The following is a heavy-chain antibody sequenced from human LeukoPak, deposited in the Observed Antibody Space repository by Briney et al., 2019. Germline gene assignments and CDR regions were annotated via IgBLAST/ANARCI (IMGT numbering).Heavy chain of an antibody. CDR3: ARVGLRVVAATSIAHDYYYMDV. J-gene: IGHJ6*03. CDR1: GFAFDDYG. Sequence: RAGGSLRLSCAASGFAFDDYGMSWVRQAPGKGLEWVSGINWNGGSTGYADSVKGRFTISRDNAKNSLYLQMNSLRAEDTAVYYCARVGLRVVAATSIAHDYYYMDVWGKGTTVTVSS. V-gene: IGHV3-20*04. CDR2: INWNGGST. D-gene: IGHD2-15*01.